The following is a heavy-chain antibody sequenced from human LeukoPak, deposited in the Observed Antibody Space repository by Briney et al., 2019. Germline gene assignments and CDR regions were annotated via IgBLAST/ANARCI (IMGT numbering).Heavy chain of an antibody. Sequence: SETLSLTCTVSGGSIISTGNYWGWIRQAPGKGLEWIGSFLYSGATYYNPSLKSRVTISLDTSKNQFSLEVTSVTAADTAVYYCARDGCNYGLDRFDQWGQGTLVTVSS. CDR1: GGSIISTGNY. CDR2: FLYSGAT. V-gene: IGHV4-39*07. D-gene: IGHD5-18*01. CDR3: ARDGCNYGLDRFDQ. J-gene: IGHJ4*02.